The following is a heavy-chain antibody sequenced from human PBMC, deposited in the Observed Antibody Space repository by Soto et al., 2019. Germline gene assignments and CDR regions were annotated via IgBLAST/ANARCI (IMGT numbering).Heavy chain of an antibody. V-gene: IGHV4-34*01. CDR2: INHSGST. D-gene: IGHD4-17*01. Sequence: QVQLQQWGAGLLKLSETLSLTCAVYGGSFSGYYWSWIRQPPGKGLEWIGEINHSGSTNYNPSLKSRVTISVDTSKNQFSLKLSSVTAADTAVYYCASQTGDDYGDYDYGMDVWGQGTTVTVSS. CDR1: GGSFSGYY. CDR3: ASQTGDDYGDYDYGMDV. J-gene: IGHJ6*02.